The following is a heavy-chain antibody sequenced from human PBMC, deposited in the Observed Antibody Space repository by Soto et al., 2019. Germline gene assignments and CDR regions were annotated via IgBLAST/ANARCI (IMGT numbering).Heavy chain of an antibody. J-gene: IGHJ3*01. CDR2: MGPDGSST. CDR3: AVHGDYDAFNF. D-gene: IGHD4-17*01. V-gene: IGHV3-74*01. CDR1: GISFSRYW. Sequence: EVQVVESGGGLVQPGGSLRLSCAASGISFSRYWTHWVRQAPGKGLEWVSRMGPDGSSTSYADSVKGRFSISRDDAKNTLSLQVNSLRADGTAVYYCAVHGDYDAFNFWGQGTVVTVSS.